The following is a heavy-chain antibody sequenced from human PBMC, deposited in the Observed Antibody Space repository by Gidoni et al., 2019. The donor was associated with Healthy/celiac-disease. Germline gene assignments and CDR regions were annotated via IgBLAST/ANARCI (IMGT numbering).Heavy chain of an antibody. Sequence: EVQLVESGGGLVQPGGSLSLSCAASGFTFSDPYMDWVRQAPGKGLEWVGRTRNKANSYTTEYAASVKGRFTISRDDSKNSLYLQMNSLKTEDTAVYYCARECDSSGWYTGGMDYWGQGTLVTVSS. J-gene: IGHJ4*02. V-gene: IGHV3-72*01. CDR2: TRNKANSYTT. CDR3: ARECDSSGWYTGGMDY. CDR1: GFTFSDPY. D-gene: IGHD6-19*01.